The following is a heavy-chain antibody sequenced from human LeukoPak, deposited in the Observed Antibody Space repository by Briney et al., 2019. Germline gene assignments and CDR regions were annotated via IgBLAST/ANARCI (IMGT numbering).Heavy chain of an antibody. CDR2: FIPIHGTA. CDR3: ARPTIAYCDSFGYYRDFHY. Sequence: GASVTVSCTPSGGTFNNYTINWVRQAPGQGLEWMGGFIPIHGTANYPQKFQGRVTITADESTNTAYMELSSLRSEDTAVYYCARPTIAYCDSFGYYRDFHYWGQGTLVTVSS. D-gene: IGHD3-22*01. J-gene: IGHJ4*02. CDR1: GGTFNNYT. V-gene: IGHV1-69*13.